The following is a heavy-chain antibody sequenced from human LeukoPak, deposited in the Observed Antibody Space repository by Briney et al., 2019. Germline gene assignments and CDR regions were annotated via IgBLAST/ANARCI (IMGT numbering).Heavy chain of an antibody. V-gene: IGHV4-39*02. J-gene: IGHJ6*02. Sequence: KTSETLSLTCTVSGGSISSSSYYWGWLRQPPGKGLEWIGSIYYSGSTYYNPSLKSRVSISVDTSKNHFSLRLSSVTAADTAVYYCAGIGRYGSGSPTERAYYAMDVWGQGTTVTVSS. CDR2: IYYSGST. CDR1: GGSISSSSYY. D-gene: IGHD3-10*01. CDR3: AGIGRYGSGSPTERAYYAMDV.